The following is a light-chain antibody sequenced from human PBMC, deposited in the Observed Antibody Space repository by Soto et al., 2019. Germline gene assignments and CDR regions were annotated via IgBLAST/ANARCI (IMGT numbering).Light chain of an antibody. Sequence: SYELTQPPSVSVSPGQTASITCSGDKLGNKYVCWYQQRPGQSPVLVIYQDSKRPSGIPERFSGSNSGDTATLTISGTQAMDEADYYCQAWDGSHYVFGTGTKLTVL. CDR2: QDS. CDR3: QAWDGSHYV. CDR1: KLGNKY. J-gene: IGLJ1*01. V-gene: IGLV3-1*01.